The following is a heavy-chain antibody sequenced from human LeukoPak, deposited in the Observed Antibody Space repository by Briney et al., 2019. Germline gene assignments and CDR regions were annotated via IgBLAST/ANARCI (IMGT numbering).Heavy chain of an antibody. CDR3: AAGPYGATKGGLTYFDY. J-gene: IGHJ4*02. CDR2: INPSGDPT. CDR1: GYTFTSYY. D-gene: IGHD5-12*01. Sequence: ASVKVSCKASGYTFTSYYMHWVRQAPGQGLEWVGIINPSGDPTTYAQKFQGRVTMTSDMSTSTVYMELSSLRSEDTAVYYCAAGPYGATKGGLTYFDYWGQGTLVTVSS. V-gene: IGHV1-46*01.